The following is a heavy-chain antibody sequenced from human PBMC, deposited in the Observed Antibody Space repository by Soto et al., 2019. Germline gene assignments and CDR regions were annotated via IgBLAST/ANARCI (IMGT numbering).Heavy chain of an antibody. J-gene: IGHJ4*02. CDR3: ASPVGDVDPYFDY. CDR2: ISYDGSKK. CDR1: GFTFTSYA. Sequence: GGSLRLSCAASGFTFTSYAMHWVRQAPGKGLEWVAVISYDGSKKYFADSVKGRFTISRDNSNNTLYLQMNSLRPDDTAVYHCASPVGDVDPYFDYWGPGTLVNVSS. D-gene: IGHD4-17*01. V-gene: IGHV3-30-3*01.